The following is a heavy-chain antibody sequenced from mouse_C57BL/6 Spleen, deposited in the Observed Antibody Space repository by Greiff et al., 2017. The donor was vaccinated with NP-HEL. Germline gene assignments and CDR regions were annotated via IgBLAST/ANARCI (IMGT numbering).Heavy chain of an antibody. Sequence: EVTLVESGGGLVQPKGSLKLSCAASGFTFNTYALHWVRQAPGKGLEWVARIRSKSSNYATYYADSVKDRFTISRDDSQSMLYLQMNNLKTEDTAMYYCVRATYYYGSSPGYFDVWGTGTTVTVSS. CDR2: IRSKSSNYAT. CDR3: VRATYYYGSSPGYFDV. CDR1: GFTFNTYA. D-gene: IGHD1-1*01. V-gene: IGHV10-3*01. J-gene: IGHJ1*03.